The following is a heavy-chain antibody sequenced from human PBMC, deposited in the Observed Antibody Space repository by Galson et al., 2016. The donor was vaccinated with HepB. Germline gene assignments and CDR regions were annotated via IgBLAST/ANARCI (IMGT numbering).Heavy chain of an antibody. V-gene: IGHV3-11*01. CDR1: GFIFNDYH. CDR3: ARDSIVGFRERGGTDV. Sequence: SLRLSCAASGFIFNDYHMAWIRQAPGRGPEWVSQIRDSGDFPYYADSVRGRFTISRDNAKNLIFLQMTSPRVEDTAIYYCARDSIVGFRERGGTDVWGRGTTVIVSS. J-gene: IGHJ6*04. D-gene: IGHD3-10*01. CDR2: IRDSGDFP.